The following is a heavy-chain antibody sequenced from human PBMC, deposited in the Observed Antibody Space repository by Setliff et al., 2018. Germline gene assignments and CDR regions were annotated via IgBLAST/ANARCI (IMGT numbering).Heavy chain of an antibody. CDR3: VTDPPFSGWSFDS. CDR2: IWSDGNTT. CDR1: GFTFSTHA. Sequence: SLRLSCATSGFTFSTHAMHWARQAPGKGLDWVATIWSDGNTTYYADSVKGRFTVSRDNSKNTLYLQMNSLRVEDTAVYYCVTDPPFSGWSFDSWGQGTLVTVSS. V-gene: IGHV3-33*01. D-gene: IGHD6-19*01. J-gene: IGHJ4*02.